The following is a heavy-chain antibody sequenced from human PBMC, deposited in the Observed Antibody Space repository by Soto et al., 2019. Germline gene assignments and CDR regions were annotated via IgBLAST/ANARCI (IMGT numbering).Heavy chain of an antibody. V-gene: IGHV3-30*18. J-gene: IGHJ6*02. CDR1: GFTFSSYG. Sequence: GGSLRLSCAASGFTFSSYGMHWVRQAPGKGLEWVAVISYDGSNKYYADSVKGRFNISRDNSKNPLYLQMNSLRAEDTAVYYCAKCPTANYYGSGSYVLDDWGQGTTVTVSS. CDR3: AKCPTANYYGSGSYVLDD. CDR2: ISYDGSNK. D-gene: IGHD3-10*01.